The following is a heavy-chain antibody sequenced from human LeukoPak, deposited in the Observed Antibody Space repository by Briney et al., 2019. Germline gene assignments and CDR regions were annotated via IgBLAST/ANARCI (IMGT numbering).Heavy chain of an antibody. CDR2: IKQDGSER. Sequence: PGGSLRLSCEASGFSMSVYWMSWVRQAPGKGLEWVGNIKQDGSERNYVDSVKGRFTISRDNAKKSLYLQMNSLRAGDTAVHYCARDWGAYYHFFDYWGQGTLVTVSS. J-gene: IGHJ4*02. V-gene: IGHV3-7*01. D-gene: IGHD3-22*01. CDR1: GFSMSVYW. CDR3: ARDWGAYYHFFDY.